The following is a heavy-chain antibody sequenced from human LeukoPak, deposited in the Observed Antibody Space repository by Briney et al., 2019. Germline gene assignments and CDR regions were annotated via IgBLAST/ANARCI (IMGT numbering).Heavy chain of an antibody. J-gene: IGHJ4*02. Sequence: PGGSLRLSCAASGVTFSSYWMTWVRQAPGKGLEWVASIKQDGNEKYYVDSVKGRFTISGDNARNSLYLQMSSLRADDTAVYYCTRDGAFRIYDYWGQGTLVTVSS. CDR3: TRDGAFRIYDY. CDR1: GVTFSSYW. V-gene: IGHV3-7*01. CDR2: IKQDGNEK. D-gene: IGHD3-3*02.